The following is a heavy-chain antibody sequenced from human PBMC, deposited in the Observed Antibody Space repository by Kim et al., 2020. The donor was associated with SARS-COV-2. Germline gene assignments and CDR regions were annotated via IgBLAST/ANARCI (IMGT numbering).Heavy chain of an antibody. Sequence: SETLSLTCTVSGGSISSGDYYWSWIRQPPGKGLEWIGYIYYSGSTYYNPSLKSRVTISVDTSKNQFSLKLSSVTAADTAVYYCARDPLLGSGSYSQLFDYWGQGTLVTVSS. CDR2: IYYSGST. CDR3: ARDPLLGSGSYSQLFDY. J-gene: IGHJ4*02. CDR1: GGSISSGDYY. V-gene: IGHV4-30-4*01. D-gene: IGHD3-10*01.